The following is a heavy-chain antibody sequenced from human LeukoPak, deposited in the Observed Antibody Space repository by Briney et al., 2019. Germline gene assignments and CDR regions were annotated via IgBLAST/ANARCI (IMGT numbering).Heavy chain of an antibody. Sequence: PSETVSLTCSVSGDSISTYHWNWIRKSPGKGLEWIGYMQSTGNSKYNPSLRSRVTIFVDTSQSQVALILSSVTDADTAVYYCARDKQHSYGRYFDHWGQGALVTVSS. CDR3: ARDKQHSYGRYFDH. D-gene: IGHD5-18*01. CDR1: GDSISTYH. J-gene: IGHJ4*02. CDR2: MQSTGNS. V-gene: IGHV4-59*01.